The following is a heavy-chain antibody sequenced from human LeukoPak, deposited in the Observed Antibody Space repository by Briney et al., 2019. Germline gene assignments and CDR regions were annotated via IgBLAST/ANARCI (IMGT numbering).Heavy chain of an antibody. J-gene: IGHJ5*02. V-gene: IGHV4-4*07. D-gene: IGHD6-13*01. Sequence: SETLSLTCTVSGGSISSYYWGWIRQPAGKGLEWIGRIYTSGSTNYNPSLKSRVTMSVDTSKNQFSLKLSSVTAADTAVYYCARDLEQLVSYSNWFDPWGQGTLVTVSS. CDR1: GGSISSYY. CDR3: ARDLEQLVSYSNWFDP. CDR2: IYTSGST.